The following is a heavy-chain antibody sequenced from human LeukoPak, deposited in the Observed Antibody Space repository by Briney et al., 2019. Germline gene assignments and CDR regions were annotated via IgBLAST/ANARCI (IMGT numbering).Heavy chain of an antibody. CDR1: RFTFSSYA. J-gene: IGHJ5*02. CDR3: AREPGWFDP. CDR2: INTDGSST. Sequence: GGSLRLSCAASRFTFSSYAMHWVRQAPGKGLVWVSRINTDGSSTSYADSVKGRFTISRDNAKNTLYLQMNSLRAEDTAVYYCAREPGWFDPWGQGTLVTVSS. V-gene: IGHV3-74*01.